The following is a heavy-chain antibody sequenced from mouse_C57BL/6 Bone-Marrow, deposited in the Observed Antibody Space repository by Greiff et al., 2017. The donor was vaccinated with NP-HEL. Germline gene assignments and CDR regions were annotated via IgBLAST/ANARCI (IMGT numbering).Heavy chain of an antibody. J-gene: IGHJ2*01. V-gene: IGHV1-19*01. D-gene: IGHD6-1*01. CDR1: GYTFTDYY. CDR3: ASMCLDY. Sequence: EVKLKESGPVLVKPGASVKMSCKASGYTFTDYYMNWVKQSHGKSLEWIGVINPYNGGTSYNQKFKGKATLTVDKSSSTAYMELNSLTSEDSAVYYCASMCLDYWGQGTTLTVSS. CDR2: INPYNGGT.